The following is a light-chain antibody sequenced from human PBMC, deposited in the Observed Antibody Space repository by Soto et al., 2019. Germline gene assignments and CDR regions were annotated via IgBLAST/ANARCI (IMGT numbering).Light chain of an antibody. Sequence: DIQLTQSPSSLSASVGDRITISCRASQSISRNLNWYQQMPGKAPNLLIYAARDLQSGVPGRFSGSGSGTELNLTTSSLQPEDLATYYCQQSHSTPYTFGPGTKLEI. V-gene: IGKV1-39*01. CDR3: QQSHSTPYT. CDR2: AAR. CDR1: QSISRN. J-gene: IGKJ2*01.